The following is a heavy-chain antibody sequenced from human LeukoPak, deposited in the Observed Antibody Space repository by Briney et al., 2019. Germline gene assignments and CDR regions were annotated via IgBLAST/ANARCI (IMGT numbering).Heavy chain of an antibody. CDR2: MNPNSGNT. CDR1: GYTFTSYD. V-gene: IGHV1-8*03. D-gene: IGHD6-13*01. J-gene: IGHJ4*02. CDR3: ARVRGQLVHPTTDY. Sequence: ASVKVSCKASGYTFTSYDINWVRQATGQGLEWMGWMNPNSGNTGYAQKFQGRVTITRNTSISTAYMELSSLRSDDTAVYYCARVRGQLVHPTTDYWGQGTLVTVSS.